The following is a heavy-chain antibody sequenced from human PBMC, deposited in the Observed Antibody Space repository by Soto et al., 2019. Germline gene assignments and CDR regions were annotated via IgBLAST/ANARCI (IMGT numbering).Heavy chain of an antibody. D-gene: IGHD3-10*01. J-gene: IGHJ4*02. CDR2: INQDGTEK. V-gene: IGHV3-7*01. CDR3: AKAPDGSGREYYCNY. CDR1: GFTFSRYW. Sequence: VGSLRLSCATSGFTFSRYWMTWVRQVPGKGLEWVANINQDGTEKYYLASVKGRFTISRDNAKDSLDLQMNALSADDTAVYYCAKAPDGSGREYYCNYWGQGPLVTVSS.